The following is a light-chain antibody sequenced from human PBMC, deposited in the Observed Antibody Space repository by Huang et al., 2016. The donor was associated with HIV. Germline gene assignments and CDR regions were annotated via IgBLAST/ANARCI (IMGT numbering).Light chain of an antibody. CDR2: WAS. Sequence: DIVMTQSPDSLAVSLGERATINCKSSQSVLYSYNKKNDLAWYPQKPGQPPKLLIYWASTREAGGPDRFSGSGSGTDFTLTISSLQAEDVAVYYCQQYYSTPPTFGGGTKVEIK. V-gene: IGKV4-1*01. CDR1: QSVLYSYNKKND. J-gene: IGKJ4*01. CDR3: QQYYSTPPT.